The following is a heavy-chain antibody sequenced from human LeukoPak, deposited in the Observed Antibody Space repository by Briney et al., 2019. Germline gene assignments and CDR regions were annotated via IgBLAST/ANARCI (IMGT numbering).Heavy chain of an antibody. J-gene: IGHJ5*02. V-gene: IGHV4-4*07. CDR2: IYTSGST. CDR1: GGSISSYY. CDR3: ARGVDTIFGVGNNWFDP. Sequence: PSETLSLTCTVSGGSISSYYWSWIRQPAGKGLEWIGRIYTSGSTNYNPSLKSRVTMSVDTSKNQFSLKLSSVTAADTAVYYCARGVDTIFGVGNNWFDPGAGEPWSPSPQ. D-gene: IGHD3-3*01.